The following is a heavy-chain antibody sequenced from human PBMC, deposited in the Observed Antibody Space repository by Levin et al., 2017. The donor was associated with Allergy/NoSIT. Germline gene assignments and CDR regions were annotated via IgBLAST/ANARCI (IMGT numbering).Heavy chain of an antibody. D-gene: IGHD6-19*01. V-gene: IGHV3-23*01. CDR2: ISGSGGST. Sequence: GGSLRLSCAASGFTFSSYAMSWVRQAPGKGLEWVSAISGSGGSTYYADSVKGRFTISRDNSKNTLYLQMNSLRAEDTAVYYCAKRARRGHGLVQLSKDRYYFDYWGQGTLVTVSS. CDR3: AKRARRGHGLVQLSKDRYYFDY. CDR1: GFTFSSYA. J-gene: IGHJ4*02.